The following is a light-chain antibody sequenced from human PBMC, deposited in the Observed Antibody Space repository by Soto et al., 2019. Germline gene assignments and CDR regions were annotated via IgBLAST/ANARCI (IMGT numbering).Light chain of an antibody. J-gene: IGLJ2*01. CDR1: SSNIGNNY. V-gene: IGLV1-51*02. CDR2: ENN. CDR3: GTWDSGLSVV. Sequence: QSLLTQPPSVSAAPGQKVTISCSGSSSNIGNNYVSWYQQLPGTAPKLLIYENNKRPSGIPDRFSGSKSGTSATLGITGLQTGDEADYYCGTWDSGLSVVFGEGTKLTVL.